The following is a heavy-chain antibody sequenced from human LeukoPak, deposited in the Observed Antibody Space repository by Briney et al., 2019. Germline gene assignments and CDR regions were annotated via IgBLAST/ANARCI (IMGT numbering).Heavy chain of an antibody. CDR3: ARVAVALFDY. CDR1: GGSISSSSYY. J-gene: IGHJ4*02. Sequence: SETLSLTCTVPGGSISSSSYYWGWIRQPPGKGLEWIGCIYYSGSTYYNPSLKSRVTISVDTSKNQFSLKLSSVTAADTAVYYCARVAVALFDYWGQGTLVTVSS. D-gene: IGHD2-21*01. CDR2: IYYSGST. V-gene: IGHV4-39*07.